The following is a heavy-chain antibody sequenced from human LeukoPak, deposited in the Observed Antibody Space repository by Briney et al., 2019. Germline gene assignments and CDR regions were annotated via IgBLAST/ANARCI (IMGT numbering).Heavy chain of an antibody. CDR2: ISYDGSNK. CDR3: AREHVVVAAQYEDY. D-gene: IGHD2-15*01. CDR1: GFTFSSYA. Sequence: PGGSLRLSCAASGFTFSSYAMHWVRQAPGKVLEWVAVISYDGSNKYYADSVKGRFTISRDNSKNTLYLQMNSLRAEDTAVYYCAREHVVVAAQYEDYWGQGTLVTVSS. J-gene: IGHJ4*02. V-gene: IGHV3-30*04.